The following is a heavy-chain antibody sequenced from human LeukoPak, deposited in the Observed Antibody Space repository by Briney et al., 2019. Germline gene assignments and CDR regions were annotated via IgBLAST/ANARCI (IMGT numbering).Heavy chain of an antibody. D-gene: IGHD3-3*01. J-gene: IGHJ4*02. V-gene: IGHV3-30*04. CDR3: AKDREVTPVWYFDY. CDR2: ISYDGSNK. CDR1: GFTFSSYA. Sequence: QAGGSLRLSCAASGFTFSSYAMHWVRQAPGKGLEWVAVISYDGSNKYYADSVKGRFTISRDNSKNTLYLQMNSLRGEDTAVYYCAKDREVTPVWYFDYWGQGTLVTVSS.